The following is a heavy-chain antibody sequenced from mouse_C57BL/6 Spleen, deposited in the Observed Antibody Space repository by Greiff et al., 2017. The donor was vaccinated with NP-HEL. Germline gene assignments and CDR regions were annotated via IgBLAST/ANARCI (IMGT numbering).Heavy chain of an antibody. CDR3: ARGYDGGGGYFDV. J-gene: IGHJ1*03. Sequence: QVQLQQPGAELVKPGASVKLSCKASGYTFTSYWMHWVKQRPGQGLEWIGMIHPNSGSNNYNAQFKSKATLTVDKSSSTAYKQLSSLTSEESAVKYGARGYDGGGGYFDVWGTGTTVTVSS. CDR1: GYTFTSYW. V-gene: IGHV1-64*01. CDR2: IHPNSGSN. D-gene: IGHD2-14*01.